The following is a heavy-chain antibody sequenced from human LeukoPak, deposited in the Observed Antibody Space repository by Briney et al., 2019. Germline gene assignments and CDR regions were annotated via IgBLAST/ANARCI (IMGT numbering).Heavy chain of an antibody. V-gene: IGHV3-23*01. D-gene: IGHD3-16*01. J-gene: IGHJ6*03. Sequence: GGSLRLSCAASGFTFSSYAMGWVRQAPGKGLEWVSGIIDSGESTYYANFAKGRFTISRDNSNNTLYLQMNSLRAEDTAVYYCAKLGGQELHNYYVAVCGKGTTVAVSS. CDR1: GFTFSSYA. CDR2: IIDSGEST. CDR3: AKLGGQELHNYYVAV.